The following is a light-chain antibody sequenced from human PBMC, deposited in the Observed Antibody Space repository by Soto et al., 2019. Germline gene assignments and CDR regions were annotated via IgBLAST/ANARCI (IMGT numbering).Light chain of an antibody. J-gene: IGKJ4*01. CDR2: AAS. CDR1: QGISTY. CDR3: QKYNSAPPA. Sequence: DIQMTQPPSSLSASVGDRVTITCRASQGISTYLAWYQQKPGKVPKLLIYAASTLQSGDPFRFSGSGSGTDFTLTISSLHPEDVATYYSQKYNSAPPAFGGGPKVEIK. V-gene: IGKV1-27*01.